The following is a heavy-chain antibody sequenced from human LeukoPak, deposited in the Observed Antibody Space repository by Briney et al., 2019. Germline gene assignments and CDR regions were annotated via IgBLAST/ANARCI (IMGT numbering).Heavy chain of an antibody. V-gene: IGHV3-21*01. Sequence: GGSLRLSCAASGFTFSSYSMNWVRQAPGKGLEWVSSISSSSSYIYYADSVKGRFTISRDNAKNSLYLQMNSLRAEDTAVYYGARPLGSWSSMDVWGQGTTVTVSS. CDR3: ARPLGSWSSMDV. CDR1: GFTFSSYS. J-gene: IGHJ6*02. D-gene: IGHD6-13*01. CDR2: ISSSSSYI.